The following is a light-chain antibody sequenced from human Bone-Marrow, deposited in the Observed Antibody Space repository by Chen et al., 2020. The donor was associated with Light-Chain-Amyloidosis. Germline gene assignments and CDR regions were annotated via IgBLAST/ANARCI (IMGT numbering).Light chain of an antibody. CDR3: QQYGTSPDYT. Sequence: RQSPGTLSLSPGERVTLSCRASQSISKNYVAWYQQRRGQAPRLLIYGASNRATGIPDRFSGSGSGTDFNLTISELEAEDFAVYYCQQYGTSPDYTFGQGTRLEIK. CDR1: QSISKNY. V-gene: IGKV3-20*01. CDR2: GAS. J-gene: IGKJ2*01.